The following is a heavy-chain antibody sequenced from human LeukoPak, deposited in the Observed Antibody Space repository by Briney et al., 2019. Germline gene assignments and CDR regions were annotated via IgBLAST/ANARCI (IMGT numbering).Heavy chain of an antibody. J-gene: IGHJ2*01. CDR3: ARSFAGLLPPHWYFDL. CDR1: GGSFGGYY. D-gene: IGHD3-3*01. CDR2: INHNEYT. V-gene: IGHV4-34*01. Sequence: SETLSLTCAVSGGSFGGYYWSWIRQPPGKRLEWIGEINHNEYTNYNPSLKSRVTISVATSHNQFSLKLTSLAAAVSSVYYCARSFAGLLPPHWYFDLWGRGTLVTVSS.